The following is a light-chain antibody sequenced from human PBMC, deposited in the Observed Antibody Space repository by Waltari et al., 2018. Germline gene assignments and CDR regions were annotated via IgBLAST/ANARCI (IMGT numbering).Light chain of an antibody. CDR3: QVWDSYGDHLVV. CDR2: YDS. Sequence: SFVLTQPPSVSVAPGKTARITCGGNDIGSKSVNWYQQKPGQAPLLVIYYDSDRPSGIPERFSGSNSGNTATLTIIRVEAGDEADYYCQVWDSYGDHLVVFGGGTNLSVV. J-gene: IGLJ2*01. V-gene: IGLV3-21*01. CDR1: DIGSKS.